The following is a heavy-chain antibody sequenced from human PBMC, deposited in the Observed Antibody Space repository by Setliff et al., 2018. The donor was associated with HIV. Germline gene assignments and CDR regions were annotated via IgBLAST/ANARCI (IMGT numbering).Heavy chain of an antibody. CDR1: GFTFSNAW. D-gene: IGHD1-26*01. J-gene: IGHJ4*02. CDR3: TTDLPIVESYPFDY. CDR2: IKSKTDGGTT. Sequence: GGSLRLSCAASGFTFSNAWISWVRQAPGKGLEWVGRIKSKTDGGTTDYAAPVKGRFTISREDSKNTLYLQMNSLKTEDTAVYYCTTDLPIVESYPFDYWGQGTLVTVSS. V-gene: IGHV3-15*01.